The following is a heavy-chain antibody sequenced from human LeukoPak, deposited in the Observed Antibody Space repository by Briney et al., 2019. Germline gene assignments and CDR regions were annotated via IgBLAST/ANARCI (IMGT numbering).Heavy chain of an antibody. D-gene: IGHD3-10*01. CDR3: ARDLRTYYYGSGSGLDY. J-gene: IGHJ4*02. CDR1: GYTFTGYY. Sequence: ASVKVSCKASGYTFTGYYMHWVRQAPGQGHEWMGWINPNSGGTNYAQKFQGRVTMTRDTSISTAYMELSRLRSDDTAVYYCARDLRTYYYGSGSGLDYWGQGTLVTVSS. CDR2: INPNSGGT. V-gene: IGHV1-2*02.